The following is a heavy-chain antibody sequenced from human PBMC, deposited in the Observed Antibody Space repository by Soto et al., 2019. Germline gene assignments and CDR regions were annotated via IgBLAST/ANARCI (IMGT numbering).Heavy chain of an antibody. J-gene: IGHJ6*03. Sequence: ASVKVSCKASGYTFTSYGISWVRQAAGQGLEWMGWISAYNGNTNYAQELQGRVTMNTDTSTSTAYMELRSLRSDDTAVYYCARVPWATTVTISHYYYYMDVWGKGTTVTVSS. CDR2: ISAYNGNT. CDR3: ARVPWATTVTISHYYYYMDV. D-gene: IGHD4-17*01. CDR1: GYTFTSYG. V-gene: IGHV1-18*01.